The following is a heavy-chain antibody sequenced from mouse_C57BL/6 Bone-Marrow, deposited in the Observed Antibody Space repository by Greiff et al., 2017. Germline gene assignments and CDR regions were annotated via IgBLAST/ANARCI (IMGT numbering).Heavy chain of an antibody. CDR1: GFTFSSYG. Sequence: EVKVVESGGDLVKPGGSLKLSCEASGFTFSSYGMSWVRQTPDNRLAWVATISSGGSYTYYQDSVKGRFTISRDNAKNTLYMQMSSLKSEDTAMYYCARHFRLRRRVKLMDYWGQGTSVTVSS. CDR2: ISSGGSYT. V-gene: IGHV5-6*01. D-gene: IGHD2-4*01. CDR3: ARHFRLRRRVKLMDY. J-gene: IGHJ4*01.